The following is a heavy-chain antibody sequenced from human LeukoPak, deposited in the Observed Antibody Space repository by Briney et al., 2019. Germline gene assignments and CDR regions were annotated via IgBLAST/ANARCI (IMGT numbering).Heavy chain of an antibody. D-gene: IGHD3-22*01. CDR2: IIGDGTRT. CDR1: GFSFSYYW. CDR3: ARGSTYYDSSGQVPFDY. J-gene: IGHJ4*02. Sequence: GGSLRLSCAASGFSFSYYWMHWVRQGSGKGPVWVSRIIGDGTRTDYADSVKGRFTISRDNAKSTLYLQMNSLTVEDTAVYYCARGSTYYDSSGQVPFDYWGQGTLVTVSS. V-gene: IGHV3-74*01.